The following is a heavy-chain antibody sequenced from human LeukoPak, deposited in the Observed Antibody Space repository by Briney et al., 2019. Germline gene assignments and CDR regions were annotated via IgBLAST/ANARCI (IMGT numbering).Heavy chain of an antibody. V-gene: IGHV3-11*04. J-gene: IGHJ6*02. CDR1: GFTFTDYY. Sequence: PGVSLRLSCATSGFTFTDYYMSWIRQAPGKGLEWVSYISVSGTTMYYADSVKGRFTISRDNSKNTLYLQMNSLRAEDTAVYYCARGTPSSSGWLYYGMDVWGQGTTVTISS. CDR3: ARGTPSSSGWLYYGMDV. CDR2: ISVSGTTM. D-gene: IGHD6-19*01.